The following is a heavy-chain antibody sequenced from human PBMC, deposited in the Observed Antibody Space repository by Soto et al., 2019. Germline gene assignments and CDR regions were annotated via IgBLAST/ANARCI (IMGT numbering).Heavy chain of an antibody. CDR1: GFTFSSYG. CDR3: ARGDCISTSCSKRSFDY. D-gene: IGHD2-2*01. V-gene: IGHV3-33*01. Sequence: QVQLVESGGGVVQPGRSLRLSCAASGFTFSSYGMHWVRQAPGKGLEWVAVIWYDGSNKYYADSVKGRFTISRDNYKNTLYLQMNSLRAEDTAVYYCARGDCISTSCSKRSFDYWGQGTLVTVSS. CDR2: IWYDGSNK. J-gene: IGHJ4*02.